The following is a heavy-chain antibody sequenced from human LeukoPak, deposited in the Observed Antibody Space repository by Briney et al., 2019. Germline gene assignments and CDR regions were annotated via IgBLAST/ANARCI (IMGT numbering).Heavy chain of an antibody. CDR2: IYQSGSA. CDR1: SGSISSSDW. CDR3: ARNYCSAGRCYWYSDL. J-gene: IGHJ2*01. V-gene: IGHV4-4*02. Sequence: SETLSLTCAVSSGSISSSDWWSWVRQPPGTGLEWIGEIYQSGSANYNPSLKSRVTISIDKSKNQFSLKLTSVTVADTAVYYCARNYCSAGRCYWYSDLWGRGTLVTVSS. D-gene: IGHD2-15*01.